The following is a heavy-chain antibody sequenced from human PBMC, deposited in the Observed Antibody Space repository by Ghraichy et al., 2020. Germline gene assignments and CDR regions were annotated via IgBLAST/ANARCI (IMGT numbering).Heavy chain of an antibody. CDR3: AGGYCSSTSCRAYYYYYYMDV. CDR2: IYHSGST. Sequence: TLSLTCAVSGGSISSGGYSWSWIRQPPGKGLEWIGYIYHSGSTYYNPSLKSRVTISVDRSKNQFSLKLSSVTAADTAVYYCAGGYCSSTSCRAYYYYYYMDVWGKGTTVTVSS. J-gene: IGHJ6*03. V-gene: IGHV4-30-2*01. CDR1: GGSISSGGYS. D-gene: IGHD2-2*01.